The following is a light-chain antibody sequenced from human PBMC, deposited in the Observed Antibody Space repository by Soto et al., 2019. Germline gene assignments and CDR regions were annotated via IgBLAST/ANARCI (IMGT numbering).Light chain of an antibody. V-gene: IGKV3-20*01. CDR2: GAS. J-gene: IGKJ1*01. CDR3: QHYSSSLWT. Sequence: EIVLTQSPGTLSLSPGERATLSCRASLSVSSSFLAWYQQKPGQAPRLLIYGASSRATGIPDRFSGSGSLTDFTLTISRLEPEDFAVYYCQHYSSSLWTFGQGNKVEIK. CDR1: LSVSSSF.